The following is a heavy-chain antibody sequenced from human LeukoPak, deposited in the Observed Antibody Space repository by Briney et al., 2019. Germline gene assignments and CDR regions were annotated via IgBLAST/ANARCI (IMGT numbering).Heavy chain of an antibody. Sequence: PSETLSLTCTVSGGSISSGSYYWSWIRQPAGKGLEWIGRIYTSGSTNYNPSLKSRVTISVDTSKNQFSLKLSSVTAADTAVYYCARDTPYRSSGYYWYFQHWGQGTLVTVSS. CDR3: ARDTPYRSSGYYWYFQH. J-gene: IGHJ1*01. V-gene: IGHV4-61*02. D-gene: IGHD3-22*01. CDR1: GGSISSGSYY. CDR2: IYTSGST.